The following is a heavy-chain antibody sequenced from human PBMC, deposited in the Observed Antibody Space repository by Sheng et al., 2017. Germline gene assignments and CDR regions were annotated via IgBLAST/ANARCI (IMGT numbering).Heavy chain of an antibody. CDR3: ARGDSSSWNYYYYYYGMDV. D-gene: IGHD6-13*01. CDR1: GYTFTSYD. J-gene: IGHJ6*02. CDR2: MNPNSGNT. V-gene: IGHV1-8*03. Sequence: QVQLVQSGAEVKKPGASVKVSCKASGYTFTSYDINWVRQATGQGLEWMGWMNPNSGNTGYAQKFQGRVTITRNTSISTAYMELSSLRSEDTAVYYCARGDSSSWNYYYYYYGMDVWGQGTTVTVSS.